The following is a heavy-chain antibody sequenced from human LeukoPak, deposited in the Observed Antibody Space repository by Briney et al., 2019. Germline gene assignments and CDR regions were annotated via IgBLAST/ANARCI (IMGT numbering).Heavy chain of an antibody. CDR3: AKDSYVSGRPLHTFDV. D-gene: IGHD3-10*01. CDR2: ISGSGGST. J-gene: IGHJ3*01. V-gene: IGHV3-23*01. Sequence: GGSLRLSCAASGFTFSSYGMTWVRQAPGKGLEWVSAISGSGGSTYYADSVKGRSTISRDNSKNTLYLQMNSLRAEDTAVYYCAKDSYVSGRPLHTFDVWGQRTMVTVSS. CDR1: GFTFSSYG.